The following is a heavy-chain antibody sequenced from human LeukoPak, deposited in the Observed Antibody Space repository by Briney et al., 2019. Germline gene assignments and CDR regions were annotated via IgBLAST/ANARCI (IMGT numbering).Heavy chain of an antibody. V-gene: IGHV3-23*01. J-gene: IGHJ4*02. CDR2: ISGIGGTT. CDR1: GFTFSSYA. CDR3: AKIRVQGSGPFGY. D-gene: IGHD3-10*01. Sequence: GGSLRLSCAASGFTFSSYAMRWVGQAPGKGGEGVSSISGIGGTTYYADSVKCRFTISRDNSNNTLYLQMNSLRAEDTAVYYCAKIRVQGSGPFGYWGQGTLVTVSS.